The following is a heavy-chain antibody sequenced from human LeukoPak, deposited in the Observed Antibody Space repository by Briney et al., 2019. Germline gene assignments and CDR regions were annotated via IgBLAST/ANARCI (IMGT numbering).Heavy chain of an antibody. CDR2: IYSGGST. CDR3: ARATKGAIGY. D-gene: IGHD2-8*01. J-gene: IGHJ4*02. CDR1: GFTLSSNY. Sequence: GGSLRLSCAASGFTLSSNYMSGVRPAPGKGVEWVSVIYSGGSTYYADSVKGRFTISRHNSKNTLYLQMNSLRAEDTAVYYCARATKGAIGYWGQGTLVTVSS. V-gene: IGHV3-53*04.